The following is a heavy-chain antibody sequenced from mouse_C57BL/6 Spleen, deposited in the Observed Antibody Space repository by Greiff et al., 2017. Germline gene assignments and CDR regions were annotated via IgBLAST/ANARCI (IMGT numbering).Heavy chain of an antibody. Sequence: VRLQQSGPELVKPGASVKISCKASGYAFSSSWMNWVKQRPGKGLEWIGRIYPGDGDTNYNGKFKGKATLTADKSSSTAYMQLSSLTSEDSAVYFCARRRDYGYDDWFAYWGQGTLVTVSA. J-gene: IGHJ3*01. D-gene: IGHD2-2*01. CDR3: ARRRDYGYDDWFAY. CDR1: GYAFSSSW. CDR2: IYPGDGDT. V-gene: IGHV1-82*01.